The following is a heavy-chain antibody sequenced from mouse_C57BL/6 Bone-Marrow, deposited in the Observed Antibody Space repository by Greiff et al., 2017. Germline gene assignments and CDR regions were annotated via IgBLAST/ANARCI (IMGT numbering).Heavy chain of an antibody. CDR3: ARESGLPSEAMDY. CDR2: ISYDGSN. Sequence: EVQLQESGPGLVKPSQSLYLTCSVPGYSITSGYYWNWIRQFPGNNLEWMGYISYDGSNKYNPSLKNRISITRDTSKNQFFLKLNSVPTDDTAKYYCARESGLPSEAMDYWGQGTSVTVSS. J-gene: IGHJ4*01. D-gene: IGHD2-4*01. V-gene: IGHV3-6*01. CDR1: GYSITSGYY.